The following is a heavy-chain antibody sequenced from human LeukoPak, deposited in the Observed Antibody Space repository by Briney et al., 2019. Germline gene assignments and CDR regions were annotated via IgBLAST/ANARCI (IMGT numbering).Heavy chain of an antibody. CDR1: GGTFSSYA. CDR2: IIPIFGTA. CDR3: ARDAGRDGYIYYFDY. D-gene: IGHD5-24*01. J-gene: IGHJ4*02. Sequence: SVKVSCKASGGTFSSYAISWVRQAPGQGLEWMGGIIPIFGTANYAQKFQGRVTITTDESTSTAYTELSSLRSEDTAVYYCARDAGRDGYIYYFDYWGQGTLVTVSS. V-gene: IGHV1-69*05.